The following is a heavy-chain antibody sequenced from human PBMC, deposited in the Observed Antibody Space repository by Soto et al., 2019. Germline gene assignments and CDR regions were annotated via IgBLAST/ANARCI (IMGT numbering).Heavy chain of an antibody. Sequence: GGSLRLACAASGFTFSIYAMHWVRQAPGKGLEWVAVTSFDGRYQYYADSVKGRFTISRDNSKNTLYLQVNSLRAEDTAVYYCARDRSAVAGDYYYYYGMDVWGQGTTVTVSS. V-gene: IGHV3-30*04. CDR1: GFTFSIYA. CDR2: TSFDGRYQ. D-gene: IGHD6-19*01. CDR3: ARDRSAVAGDYYYYYGMDV. J-gene: IGHJ6*02.